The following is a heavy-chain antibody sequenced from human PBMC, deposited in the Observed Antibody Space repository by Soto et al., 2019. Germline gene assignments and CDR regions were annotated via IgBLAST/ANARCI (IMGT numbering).Heavy chain of an antibody. J-gene: IGHJ4*02. CDR2: ISYDGSNK. CDR3: ARAYGDSSGYYPSDC. V-gene: IGHV3-30-3*01. D-gene: IGHD3-22*01. CDR1: GFTFSSYA. Sequence: QVQLVESGGGVVQPGRSLRLSCAASGFTFSSYAMHWVRQAPGKGLEWVAVISYDGSNKYYADSVKGRFTISRDNSKNTLYLQMNSLRAEETAVYYRARAYGDSSGYYPSDCWGQGTLVTVSS.